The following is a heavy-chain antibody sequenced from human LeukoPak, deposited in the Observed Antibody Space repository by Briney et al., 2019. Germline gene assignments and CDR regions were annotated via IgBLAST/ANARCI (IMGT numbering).Heavy chain of an antibody. J-gene: IGHJ4*02. Sequence: SVKISCKASRGTFSSYAISWVRQAPGQGLEWMGGIIPIFGTANYAQKFQGRVTITTDESTSTTYMELSSLRSEDTAVYYCARERHRKGSGYLLDYWGQGTLVTVSS. CDR1: RGTFSSYA. CDR2: IIPIFGTA. CDR3: ARERHRKGSGYLLDY. D-gene: IGHD3-22*01. V-gene: IGHV1-69*05.